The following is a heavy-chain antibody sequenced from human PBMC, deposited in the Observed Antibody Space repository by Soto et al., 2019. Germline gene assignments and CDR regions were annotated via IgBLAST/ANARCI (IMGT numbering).Heavy chain of an antibody. Sequence: SETLSLTCTVSSGSIISSNYYWAWIRQPPEKGLEWIATIYYSGSTYYSPSLKSRATISVDTSKNQFSLRLASVTAADTAVYYCARLNKPGWFDPWGQGTLVTVSS. J-gene: IGHJ5*02. CDR3: ARLNKPGWFDP. V-gene: IGHV4-39*01. CDR1: SGSIISSNYY. CDR2: IYYSGST.